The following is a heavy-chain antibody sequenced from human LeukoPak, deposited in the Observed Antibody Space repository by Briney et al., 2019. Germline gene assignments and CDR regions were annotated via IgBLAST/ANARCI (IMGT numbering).Heavy chain of an antibody. V-gene: IGHV4-34*01. CDR1: GWPFSGYY. CDR3: AREYDTSSTAFDI. CDR2: ISHRGNT. J-gene: IGHJ3*02. D-gene: IGHD3-16*01. Sequence: SETLSLTCGVDGWPFSGYYWSWIRQPPGKGLEWIGEISHRGNTNYNPSLKSRVTISLDTSKKQFSLKVTSVTAADTAVYYCAREYDTSSTAFDIWGQGTMVTVSS.